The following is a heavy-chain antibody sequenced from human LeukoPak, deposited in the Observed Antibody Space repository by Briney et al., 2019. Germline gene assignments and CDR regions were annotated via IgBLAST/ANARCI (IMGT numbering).Heavy chain of an antibody. CDR3: ARRAGTGATEYFDS. D-gene: IGHD3/OR15-3a*01. J-gene: IGHJ4*02. Sequence: PSETLSLTCTVSGGAISSDNLSWIRQPPGKGLEYIGYVSNRGSTNYNPSLKIRVTVSADTSKNQFSLKLSSVTAADTAIYYCARRAGTGATEYFDSWGQGTLVTVSS. CDR2: VSNRGST. V-gene: IGHV4-59*08. CDR1: GGAISSDN.